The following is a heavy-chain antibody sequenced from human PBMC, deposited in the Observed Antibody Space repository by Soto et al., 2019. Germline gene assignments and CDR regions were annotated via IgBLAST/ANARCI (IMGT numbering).Heavy chain of an antibody. CDR1: LVSFSSNIAA. D-gene: IGHD4-17*01. Sequence: SQALSLTPSLSLVSFSSNIAACNCIRQSPSRGPWWLGRTYYRSKWYNEYAFSVKSRITIIPVTSTNHLSLQRISVTPEDKAVYYCARDRGLGSVTYSPDAFDIWGQGTMVTVSS. J-gene: IGHJ3*02. V-gene: IGHV6-1*01. CDR3: ARDRGLGSVTYSPDAFDI. CDR2: TYYRSKWYN.